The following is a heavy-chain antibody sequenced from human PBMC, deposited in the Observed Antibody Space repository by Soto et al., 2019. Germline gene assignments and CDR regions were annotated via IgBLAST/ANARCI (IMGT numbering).Heavy chain of an antibody. CDR2: ISHSGST. CDR3: ARGGLLPDY. J-gene: IGHJ4*02. V-gene: IGHV4-30-2*01. D-gene: IGHD6-19*01. Sequence: QLQLQESGSGLVKPSQTLSLTCAVSGGSTSSGGYSWSWLRQPPGKGLEWIGYISHSGSTYYNPSLKGRGTISVDTSKNQFSLRLSSVTAADTAVYYCARGGLLPDYWGQGTLVTVSS. CDR1: GGSTSSGGYS.